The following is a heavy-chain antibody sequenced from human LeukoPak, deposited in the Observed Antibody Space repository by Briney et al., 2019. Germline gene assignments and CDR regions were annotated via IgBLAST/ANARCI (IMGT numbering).Heavy chain of an antibody. Sequence: SETLSLTCAVYGGSFSGYYWGWIRQPPGKGLEWIGNIYYSGSTYYNPSLKSRVTISVDTSKNEFSLKLSSVTAADTAVYYCARGGVGIAADYWGQGTLVTVSS. CDR3: ARGGVGIAADY. D-gene: IGHD6-13*01. CDR1: GGSFSGYY. J-gene: IGHJ4*02. CDR2: IYYSGST. V-gene: IGHV4-34*01.